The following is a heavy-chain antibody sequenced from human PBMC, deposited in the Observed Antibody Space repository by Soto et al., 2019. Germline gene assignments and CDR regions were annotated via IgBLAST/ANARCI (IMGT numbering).Heavy chain of an antibody. CDR3: ARVKWLLKAGAFDI. J-gene: IGHJ3*02. Sequence: PGGSLRLSCAASGFTFSSYGMHWVRQAPGKGLEWVAVIWYDGSNKYYADSVKGRFTISRDNSKNTLYLQMNSLRAEDTAVYYCARVKWLLKAGAFDIWGQGTMVTVSS. CDR2: IWYDGSNK. CDR1: GFTFSSYG. D-gene: IGHD3-22*01. V-gene: IGHV3-33*01.